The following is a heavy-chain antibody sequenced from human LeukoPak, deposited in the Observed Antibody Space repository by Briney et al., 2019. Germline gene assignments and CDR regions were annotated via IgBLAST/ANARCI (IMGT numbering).Heavy chain of an antibody. V-gene: IGHV4-34*01. D-gene: IGHD3-22*01. CDR2: INHSGST. J-gene: IGHJ6*02. CDR1: GGSFSGYY. CDR3: ARHLSYYESIGDPPGV. Sequence: KASETLSLTCAVYGGSFSGYYWSWIRQPPGKGLEWIGEINHSGSTNYNPSLKSRVTISVDTSKNQFSLKLSSVTAADTAVYYCARHLSYYESIGDPPGVWGQGTTVIVSS.